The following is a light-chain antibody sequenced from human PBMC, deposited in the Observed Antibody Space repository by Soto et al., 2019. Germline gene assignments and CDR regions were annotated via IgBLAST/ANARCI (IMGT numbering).Light chain of an antibody. Sequence: IQLTQSPSSLSASVGDRVTITCRASQGISSYLAWYQQKPGKAPKLLIYAASTLQSGVPSRLSGSGSGTDFTLTISSLQPEDFATYYCQQLNSYPRFGQGTRLEIK. V-gene: IGKV1-9*01. CDR1: QGISSY. CDR2: AAS. J-gene: IGKJ5*01. CDR3: QQLNSYPR.